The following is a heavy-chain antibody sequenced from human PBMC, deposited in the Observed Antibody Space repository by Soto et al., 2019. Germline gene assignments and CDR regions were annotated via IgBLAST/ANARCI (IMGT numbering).Heavy chain of an antibody. Sequence: QVQLQESGPGLVKPSETLSLTCTVSGGSISRYYWSWIRQPPGKGLEWIGYIYYNGSTNYNPSLKSRVTISVDTSKNQFSLKLSSVTAADTAVYYCATYGGNSDPVFDYWGQGTLVTVSS. CDR1: GGSISRYY. D-gene: IGHD4-17*01. CDR2: IYYNGST. V-gene: IGHV4-59*13. CDR3: ATYGGNSDPVFDY. J-gene: IGHJ4*02.